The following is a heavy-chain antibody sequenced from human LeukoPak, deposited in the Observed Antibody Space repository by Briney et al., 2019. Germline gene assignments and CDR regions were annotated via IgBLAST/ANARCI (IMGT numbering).Heavy chain of an antibody. CDR2: MNPNSGNT. Sequence: ASVKVSCKASGGTFSSYAINWVRQATGQGLEWMGWMNPNSGNTGYAQKFQGRVTMTRNTSISTAYMELSSLRSEDTAVYYCARNGVVVPAAILRDNWFDPWGQGTLVTVSS. CDR1: GGTFSSYA. D-gene: IGHD2-2*02. J-gene: IGHJ5*02. CDR3: ARNGVVVPAAILRDNWFDP. V-gene: IGHV1-8*02.